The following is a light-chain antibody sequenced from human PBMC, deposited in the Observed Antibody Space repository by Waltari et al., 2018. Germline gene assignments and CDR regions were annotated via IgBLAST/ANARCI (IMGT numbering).Light chain of an antibody. CDR3: QQYYSTPIT. J-gene: IGKJ5*01. CDR1: HNLLYTSNNKNY. Sequence: DILMTQSPASLAVSLGERATINCKSSHNLLYTSNNKNYLAWFQQKPGQPPELLIYWASNRESGVPDRFSASGSGTDFTLTISSLQAEDVAIYYCQQYYSTPITFGQGTRLDIK. V-gene: IGKV4-1*01. CDR2: WAS.